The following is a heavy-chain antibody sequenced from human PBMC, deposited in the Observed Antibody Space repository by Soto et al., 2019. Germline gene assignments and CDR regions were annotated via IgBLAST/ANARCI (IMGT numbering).Heavy chain of an antibody. CDR3: ARAHYDILTGYSLNWFDP. Sequence: GGSLRLSCAASGYTFTSYAMHWVRQAPGQRLEWMGWINAGNGNTKYSQKFQGRVTITRDTSASTAYMELSSLRSEDTAVYYCARAHYDILTGYSLNWFDPWGQGTLVTV. V-gene: IGHV1-3*01. J-gene: IGHJ5*02. CDR1: GYTFTSYA. CDR2: INAGNGNT. D-gene: IGHD3-9*01.